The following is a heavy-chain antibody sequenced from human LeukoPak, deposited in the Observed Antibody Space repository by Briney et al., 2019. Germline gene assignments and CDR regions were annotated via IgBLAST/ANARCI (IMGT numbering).Heavy chain of an antibody. Sequence: PSETLSLTCAVSGYSISSGYQWGWIRQSPGKGLEWIGSIYHSGSAHYNPSLKSRVTILVETSKNQFSLKLYSVTAADTAVYYCARDPRWLTPDCTSTSCYENYFDPWGQGTLVTVSS. V-gene: IGHV4-38-2*02. D-gene: IGHD2-2*01. CDR1: GYSISSGYQ. CDR2: IYHSGSA. J-gene: IGHJ5*02. CDR3: ARDPRWLTPDCTSTSCYENYFDP.